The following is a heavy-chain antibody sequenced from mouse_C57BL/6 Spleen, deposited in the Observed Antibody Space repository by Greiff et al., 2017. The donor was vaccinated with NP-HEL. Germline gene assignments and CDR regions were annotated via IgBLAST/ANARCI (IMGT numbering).Heavy chain of an antibody. CDR1: GFTFSDAW. D-gene: IGHD1-1*01. CDR3: TRTITTVPYYFDY. CDR2: IRNKANNHAT. Sequence: DVKLVESGGGLVQPGGSMKLSCAASGFTFSDAWMDWVRQSPEKGLEWVAEIRNKANNHATYYAESVKGRFTISRDDSKSSVYLQMNSLRAEDTGIYYCTRTITTVPYYFDYWGQGTTLTVSS. J-gene: IGHJ2*01. V-gene: IGHV6-6*01.